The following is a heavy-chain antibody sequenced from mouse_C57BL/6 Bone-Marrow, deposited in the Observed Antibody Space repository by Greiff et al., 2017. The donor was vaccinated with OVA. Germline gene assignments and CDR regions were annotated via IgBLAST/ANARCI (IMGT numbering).Heavy chain of an antibody. CDR3: ARNPLYGYGGGYYAMDY. Sequence: VQLQQSGPGLVQPSQSLSITCTVSGFSLTSYGVHWVRQSPGKGLEWLGVIWSGGSTDYNAAFISRLSISKDNSKSQVFFKMNSLQADDTAIYYFARNPLYGYGGGYYAMDYWGQGTSVTVSS. J-gene: IGHJ4*01. V-gene: IGHV2-2*01. CDR1: GFSLTSYG. D-gene: IGHD2-2*01. CDR2: IWSGGST.